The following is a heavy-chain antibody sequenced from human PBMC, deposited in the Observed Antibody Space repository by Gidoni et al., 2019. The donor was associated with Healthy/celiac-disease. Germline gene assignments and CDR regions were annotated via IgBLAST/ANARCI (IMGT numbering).Heavy chain of an antibody. CDR2: IYSSGGT. Sequence: QVQLQESGPGLVKPSQTLSLTSPVSGGPISSGCYYWTWIRQHPWKGLEWIGYIYSSGGTYYNPSLKSRVTISVDTSKNQFSLKLSSVTAADTAVYYCAREGTGDKSYFDYWGQGTLVTVSS. V-gene: IGHV4-31*03. D-gene: IGHD7-27*01. CDR1: GGPISSGCYY. J-gene: IGHJ4*02. CDR3: AREGTGDKSYFDY.